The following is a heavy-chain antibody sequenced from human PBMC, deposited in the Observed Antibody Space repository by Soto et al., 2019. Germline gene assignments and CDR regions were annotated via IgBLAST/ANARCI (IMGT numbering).Heavy chain of an antibody. CDR3: ARTRTVTTVRYYYYGMDV. CDR2: IIPIFGTA. CDR1: GGTFSSYA. D-gene: IGHD4-4*01. V-gene: IGHV1-69*12. J-gene: IGHJ6*02. Sequence: QVQLVQSGAEVKKPGSSVKVSCKASGGTFSSYAISWVRQAPGQGLEWMGGIIPIFGTANYAQKFQGRVTITADESTSNAYMELSSLRSEDTAVYYCARTRTVTTVRYYYYGMDVWGQGTTVTVSS.